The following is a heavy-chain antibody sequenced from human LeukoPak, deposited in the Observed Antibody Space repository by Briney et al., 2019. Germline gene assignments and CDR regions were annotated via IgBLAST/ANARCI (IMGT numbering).Heavy chain of an antibody. CDR2: IRYDGSNK. CDR1: GFTFSSYE. V-gene: IGHV3-30*02. Sequence: PGGSLRLSCAASGFTFSSYEMNWVRQAPGKGLEWVAFIRYDGSNKYYADSVKGRFTISRDNSKNTLYLQMNSLRAEDTAVYYCAKDVSLFGAFDIWGQGTMVTVSS. J-gene: IGHJ3*02. D-gene: IGHD3-10*01. CDR3: AKDVSLFGAFDI.